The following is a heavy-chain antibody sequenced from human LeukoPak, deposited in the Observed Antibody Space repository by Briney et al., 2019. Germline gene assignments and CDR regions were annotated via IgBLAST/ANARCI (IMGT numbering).Heavy chain of an antibody. V-gene: IGHV3-23*01. D-gene: IGHD1-1*01. CDR2: ISGSGDP. Sequence: QPGGSLRLSCAAPGFTFSSYAMTWVRQAPGKGLEWVSTISGSGDPYYADSVKGRFTVSRDNSKNTLYLQVNSLRAEDTAVYYCAKDYNTYSYYNGMDVWGQGTTVTVSS. CDR3: AKDYNTYSYYNGMDV. J-gene: IGHJ6*02. CDR1: GFTFSSYA.